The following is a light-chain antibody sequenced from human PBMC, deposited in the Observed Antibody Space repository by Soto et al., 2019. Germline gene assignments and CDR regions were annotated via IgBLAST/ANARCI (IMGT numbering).Light chain of an antibody. CDR1: LSVTNN. Sequence: EILMTQSPATLSVSPGERVTFSCRASLSVTNNLAWYQHKPGQAPRLLIQYASTRATGIPARFSGSGSGREFTLTINSLQSEDFAIYYCQQFYRWPVTFGGGTKVDIK. CDR3: QQFYRWPVT. CDR2: YAS. V-gene: IGKV3-15*01. J-gene: IGKJ4*01.